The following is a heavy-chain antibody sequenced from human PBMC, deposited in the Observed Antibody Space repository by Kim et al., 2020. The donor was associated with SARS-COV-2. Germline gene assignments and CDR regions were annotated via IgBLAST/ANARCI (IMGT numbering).Heavy chain of an antibody. J-gene: IGHJ6*02. V-gene: IGHV3-7*04. Sequence: NYLLDAVKGRFTIARDNAKTSLYLKMYSLRAEDTAVYYCAGGLFRYYGMDVWGQGTTVTVSS. CDR3: AGGLFRYYGMDV. CDR2: N.